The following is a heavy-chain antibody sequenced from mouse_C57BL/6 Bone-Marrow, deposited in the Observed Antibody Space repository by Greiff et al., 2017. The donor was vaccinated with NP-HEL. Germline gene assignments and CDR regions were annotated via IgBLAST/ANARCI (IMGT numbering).Heavy chain of an antibody. CDR2: IDPSDSYT. CDR1: GYTFTSYW. J-gene: IGHJ2*01. V-gene: IGHV1-59*01. D-gene: IGHD1-1*01. CDR3: AREGGITTVVDY. Sequence: QVQLQQPGAELVRPGTSVKLSCKASGYTFTSYWMHWVKQRPGQGLEWIGVIDPSDSYTNYNQKFKGKATLTVDTSSSTAYMQLSSLTSEDSAVYYCAREGGITTVVDYWGQGTTLTVSS.